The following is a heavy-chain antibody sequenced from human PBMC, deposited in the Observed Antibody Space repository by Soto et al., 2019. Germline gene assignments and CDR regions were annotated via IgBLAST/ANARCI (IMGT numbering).Heavy chain of an antibody. D-gene: IGHD6-13*01. Sequence: EVQLLESGGGLVQPGGSLRLSCAASEFTFSSNAMHWVRQAPGKGLEWVTGITGSGSTTFYADSVKGRFTISRDNSKNTVYLHMSRLRAEDTAIYYCAKDFTAYLSSWFHLWGQGTLVTVSS. J-gene: IGHJ5*02. CDR2: ITGSGSTT. V-gene: IGHV3-23*01. CDR3: AKDFTAYLSSWFHL. CDR1: EFTFSSNA.